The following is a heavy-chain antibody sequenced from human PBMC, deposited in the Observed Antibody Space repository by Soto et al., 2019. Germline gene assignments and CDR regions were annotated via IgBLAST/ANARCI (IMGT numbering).Heavy chain of an antibody. CDR1: GGSISSYY. V-gene: IGHV4-59*01. J-gene: IGHJ3*02. Sequence: SETLSLTCTVSGGSISSYYWSWIRQPPGKGLEWIGYIYYSGSTNYNPSLKSRVTISVDTSKNQFSLKLSSVTAADTAVYYCASFYSSSWYGSGAFDIWGQGTMVTVSS. CDR2: IYYSGST. D-gene: IGHD6-13*01. CDR3: ASFYSSSWYGSGAFDI.